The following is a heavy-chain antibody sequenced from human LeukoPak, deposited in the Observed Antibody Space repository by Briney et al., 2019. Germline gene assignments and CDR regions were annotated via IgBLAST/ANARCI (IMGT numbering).Heavy chain of an antibody. V-gene: IGHV4-59*01. CDR1: GGSISGSY. D-gene: IGHD4-17*01. CDR3: ARGIESYGDYGY. J-gene: IGHJ4*02. Sequence: SETLFLTCTVSGGSISGSYWSWIRQPPGKGLEWIAYMYNSGSTNYNPSLKSRVTISIDTSKNQFSLKLSSLTAADTAIYYCARGIESYGDYGYWGQGILVTVSS. CDR2: MYNSGST.